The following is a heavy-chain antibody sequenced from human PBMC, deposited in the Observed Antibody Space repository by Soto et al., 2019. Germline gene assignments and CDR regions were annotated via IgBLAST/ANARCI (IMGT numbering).Heavy chain of an antibody. J-gene: IGHJ6*02. CDR3: ARTGYSYDPDYYYYGMDV. Sequence: GESLKISCAASGFTFSSYAMHWVRQAPGKGLEWVAVISYDGSNKYYADSVKGRFTISRDNSKNTLYLQMNSLRAEDTAVYYCARTGYSYDPDYYYYGMDVWGQGTTVTVSS. CDR2: ISYDGSNK. V-gene: IGHV3-30-3*01. D-gene: IGHD5-18*01. CDR1: GFTFSSYA.